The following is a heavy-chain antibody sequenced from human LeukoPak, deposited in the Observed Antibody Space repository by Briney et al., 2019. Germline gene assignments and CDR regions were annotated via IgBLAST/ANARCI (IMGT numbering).Heavy chain of an antibody. CDR2: IYYSGST. Sequence: SQTLSLTCTVSSGSISSSSYYWGWIRQPPGKGLEWIGSIYYSGSTYYNPSLKSRVTISVDTSKNQFSLKLSSVTAADTAVYYCARPQDGNWFDPWGQGTLVTVSS. CDR1: SGSISSSSYY. CDR3: ARPQDGNWFDP. J-gene: IGHJ5*02. V-gene: IGHV4-39*01.